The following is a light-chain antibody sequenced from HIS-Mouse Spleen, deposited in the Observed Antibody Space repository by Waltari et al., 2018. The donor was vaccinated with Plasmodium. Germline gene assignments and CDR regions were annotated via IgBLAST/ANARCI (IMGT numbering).Light chain of an antibody. CDR3: QQYNNWSFT. CDR1: QSVSSN. V-gene: IGKV3-15*01. CDR2: GAS. Sequence: EIVMTQSPATLSVSPGERATLSCRASQSVSSNLAWYQQKPGQAPRPLSYGASTRATGIPASFRGSGSGTEFTLTISSLQSEDFAVYYCQQYNNWSFTFGPGTKVDIK. J-gene: IGKJ3*01.